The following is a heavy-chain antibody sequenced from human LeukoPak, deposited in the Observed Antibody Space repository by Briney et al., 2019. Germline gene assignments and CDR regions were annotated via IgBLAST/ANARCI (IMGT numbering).Heavy chain of an antibody. D-gene: IGHD3-3*01. CDR1: GFTFSSYG. V-gene: IGHV3-33*01. J-gene: IGHJ6*02. CDR3: ARNGIEYYDFWSGYYSLDYYYYYGMDV. CDR2: IWYDGSNK. Sequence: GGSLRLSRAASGFTFSSYGMHWVRQAPGKGLERVAVIWYDGSNKYYADSVKGRFTISRDNSKNTLYLQMNSLRAEDTAVYYCARNGIEYYDFWSGYYSLDYYYYYGMDVWGQGTTVTVSS.